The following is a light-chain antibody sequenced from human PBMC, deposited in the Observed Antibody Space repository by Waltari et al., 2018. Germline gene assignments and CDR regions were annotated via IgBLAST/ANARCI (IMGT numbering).Light chain of an antibody. CDR2: EVL. Sequence: QSALTQPASVSGSLGQSISISCSGTYSNVGSYDLVSWYPQRPGEAPHLLIYEVLKRPSGISNRFSGSKSGNAASLTISALQPEDEGTYYCCSYASSSPRLIFGGGTELSVL. CDR3: CSYASSSPRLI. J-gene: IGLJ2*01. V-gene: IGLV2-23*02. CDR1: YSNVGSYDL.